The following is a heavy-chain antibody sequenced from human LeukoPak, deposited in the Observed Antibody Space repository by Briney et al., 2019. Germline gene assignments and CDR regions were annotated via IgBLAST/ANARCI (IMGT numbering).Heavy chain of an antibody. CDR1: GDSFSSVTDY. CDR2: GDYSGGT. Sequence: SETLSLTCTVSGDSFSSVTDYWAWIRQPPGKGLEWIASGDYSGGTYYNPSLESRVAISADMSKDQFSLKLTSVTGADTAVYYCAGERGEEYSSGWYKRNYFDNWGQGIRVTVSS. V-gene: IGHV4-39*07. J-gene: IGHJ4*02. D-gene: IGHD6-19*01. CDR3: AGERGEEYSSGWYKRNYFDN.